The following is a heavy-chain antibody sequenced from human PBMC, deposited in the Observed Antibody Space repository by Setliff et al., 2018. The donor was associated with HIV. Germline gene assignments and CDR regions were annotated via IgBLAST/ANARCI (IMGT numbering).Heavy chain of an antibody. V-gene: IGHV4-39*02. D-gene: IGHD2-21*02. CDR2: GHYTGNT. J-gene: IGHJ4*02. Sequence: SETLSLTCTVSGGSISSSSYYWGWIRQPPGKGLEWIGSGHYTGNTYTSPSLKSRATISLDASKNKISLKLTSVTSADTAVYYCAREGDGIDFWGQGTLVTRLL. CDR3: AREGDGIDF. CDR1: GGSISSSSYY.